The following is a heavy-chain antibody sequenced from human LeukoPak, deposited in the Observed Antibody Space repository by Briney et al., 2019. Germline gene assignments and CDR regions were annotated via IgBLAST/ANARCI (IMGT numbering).Heavy chain of an antibody. CDR1: GDSISSGNYY. V-gene: IGHV4-61*02. Sequence: PSETLSLTCPVSGDSISSGNYYWSWIRQPAGKGLEWIGRIYTSGSTNYNPSLKSRVTISVDTSKNQFSLKLTSVTAADTAVYYCARGPYKYDGSGAFDIWGQGTMVTVSS. J-gene: IGHJ3*02. D-gene: IGHD3-22*01. CDR2: IYTSGST. CDR3: ARGPYKYDGSGAFDI.